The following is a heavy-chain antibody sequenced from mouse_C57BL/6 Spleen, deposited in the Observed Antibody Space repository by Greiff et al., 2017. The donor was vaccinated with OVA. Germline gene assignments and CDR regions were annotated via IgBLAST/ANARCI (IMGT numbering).Heavy chain of an antibody. CDR3: TGIYYGYDDYAMDY. V-gene: IGHV6-3*01. CDR2: IRLKSDNYAT. Sequence: EVQVVESGGGLVQPGGSMKLSCVASGFTFSNYWMNWVRQSPEKGLEWVAQIRLKSDNYATHYAESVKGRFTISRDDSKSSVYLQMNNLRAEDTGIYYCTGIYYGYDDYAMDYWGQGTSVTVSS. CDR1: GFTFSNYW. J-gene: IGHJ4*01. D-gene: IGHD2-2*01.